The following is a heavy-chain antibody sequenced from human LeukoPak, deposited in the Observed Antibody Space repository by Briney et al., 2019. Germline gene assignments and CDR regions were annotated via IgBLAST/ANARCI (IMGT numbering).Heavy chain of an antibody. V-gene: IGHV3-11*06. CDR3: ARVNPTNSGFYAY. CDR2: ISGSSSNT. Sequence: GGSLRLSCAASGFTFSDYHMTWIRQAPGKGLEWVSYISGSSSNTNYADSVKGRFTISRDNAKNSLYLQMNSLRVEDTAVYYCARVNPTNSGFYAYWGQGTLVTVSS. D-gene: IGHD3-22*01. CDR1: GFTFSDYH. J-gene: IGHJ4*02.